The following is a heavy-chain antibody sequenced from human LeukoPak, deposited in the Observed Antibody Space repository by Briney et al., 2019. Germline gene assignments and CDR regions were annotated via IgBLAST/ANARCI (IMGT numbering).Heavy chain of an antibody. CDR3: AKFPSSSSRGYFDY. D-gene: IGHD2-2*01. CDR2: ISGSGAGS. J-gene: IGHJ4*02. CDR1: GFTFSSYA. Sequence: GGSLRLSCAASGFTFSSYARSWVRQSPGKGLEWVSSISGSGAGSYYADSVEGRFTISRDNSKNTLFLQMSSLRAEDTAVYYCAKFPSSSSRGYFDYWGQGTLVTVSS. V-gene: IGHV3-23*01.